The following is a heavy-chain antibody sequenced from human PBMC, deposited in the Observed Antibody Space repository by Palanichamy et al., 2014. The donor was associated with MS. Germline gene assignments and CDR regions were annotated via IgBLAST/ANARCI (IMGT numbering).Heavy chain of an antibody. V-gene: IGHV4-38-2*02. J-gene: IGHJ4*02. Sequence: QVQLQESGPGLVKPSETLSLTRTVSGYSISSGYYWGWIRQPPGKGLEWIGSIYHSGSTYYNPSLKSRVTISVDTSKNQFSLKLSSVTAADTAVYYCAREGSGYDNFDYWGQGTLVTVSS. D-gene: IGHD5-12*01. CDR3: AREGSGYDNFDY. CDR1: GYSISSGYY. CDR2: IYHSGST.